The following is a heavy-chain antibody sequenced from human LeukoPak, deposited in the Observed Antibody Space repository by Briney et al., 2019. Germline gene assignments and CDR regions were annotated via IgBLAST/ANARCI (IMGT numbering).Heavy chain of an antibody. V-gene: IGHV3-23*01. D-gene: IGHD3-22*01. CDR2: ISGGGGGT. CDR1: GFTFNSYA. J-gene: IGHJ4*02. Sequence: GGSLRLSCAASGFTFNSYAMNSVRQAPRPGLGSVAAISGGGGGTYDADYVKGQFTLHRDNPKHPLYLQMNRRRAEHAVVYYCPRDNRGYALFDVWGQGSLVSV. CDR3: PRDNRGYALFDV.